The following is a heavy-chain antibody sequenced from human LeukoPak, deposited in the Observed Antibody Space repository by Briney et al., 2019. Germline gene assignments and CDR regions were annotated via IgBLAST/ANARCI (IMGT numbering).Heavy chain of an antibody. CDR2: ISSSSSYI. J-gene: IGHJ4*02. CDR3: AVREEWSDTFDY. D-gene: IGHD3-3*01. Sequence: GGSLRLSCAASGFTFSSYSMNWVRQAPGKGLEWASSISSSSSYIYYADSVKGRFTISRDNAKNSLYLQMNSLRAEDTAVYYCAVREEWSDTFDYWGQGTLVTVSS. V-gene: IGHV3-21*01. CDR1: GFTFSSYS.